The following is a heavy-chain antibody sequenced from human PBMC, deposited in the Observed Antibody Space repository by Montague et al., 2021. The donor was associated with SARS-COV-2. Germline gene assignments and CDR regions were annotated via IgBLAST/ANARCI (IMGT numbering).Heavy chain of an antibody. D-gene: IGHD4-23*01. CDR3: ARVYYGGNSAFDY. CDR2: IDWDDDK. V-gene: IGHV2-70*11. CDR1: GFSLSTSGMC. J-gene: IGHJ4*02. Sequence: PALVKPTQTLTLTCTFSGFSLSTSGMCVSWIRQPPGKALEWLARIDWDDDKYYSTSLKTRLTISKDTSKNQVVLTMTNMDPVDTITYYCARVYYGGNSAFDYWGKGTLVTVSS.